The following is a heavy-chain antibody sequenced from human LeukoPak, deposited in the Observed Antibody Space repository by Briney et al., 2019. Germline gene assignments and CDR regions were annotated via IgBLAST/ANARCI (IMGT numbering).Heavy chain of an antibody. CDR2: IIPILDTA. Sequence: AASVKVSCKASGGTFSSYAISWVPQAPGQGLEWVGRIIPILDTANYAQKFQGRVTVTPDESPSTAYMELSSLRSEDTAVYYCARGGDGSVQFDCWGQGTLVTVSS. J-gene: IGHJ4*02. CDR1: GGTFSSYA. D-gene: IGHD6-25*01. V-gene: IGHV1-69*13. CDR3: ARGGDGSVQFDC.